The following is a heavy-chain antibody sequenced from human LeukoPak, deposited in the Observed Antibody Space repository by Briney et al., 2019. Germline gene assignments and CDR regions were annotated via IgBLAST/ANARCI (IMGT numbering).Heavy chain of an antibody. D-gene: IGHD6-13*01. CDR1: GFTFDDYA. J-gene: IGHJ4*02. CDR3: AKGKIPAADYYFDY. Sequence: GRSLRLSCAASGFTFDDYAMHWVRQAPGKGLEWVSAISGSGGSTYYADSVKGRFTVSRDNSKNTLYLQMNSLRAEDTAIYYCAKGKIPAADYYFDYWGQGTLVTVSS. CDR2: ISGSGGST. V-gene: IGHV3-23*01.